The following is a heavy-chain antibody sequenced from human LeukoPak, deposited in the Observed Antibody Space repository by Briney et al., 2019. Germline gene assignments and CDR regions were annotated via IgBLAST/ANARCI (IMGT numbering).Heavy chain of an antibody. CDR1: GGSISSSSYY. Sequence: PSETLSLTCTVSGGSISSSSYYWGWIRQPTGKGLAWIGSIYYSGITYYNPSLKSRVTISVDTPKNQFSLKLSSVTAADTAVSYCARLGGRYSMPHGYWGQGTLVTVSS. V-gene: IGHV4-39*01. J-gene: IGHJ4*02. CDR3: ARLGGRYSMPHGY. CDR2: IYYSGIT. D-gene: IGHD1-26*01.